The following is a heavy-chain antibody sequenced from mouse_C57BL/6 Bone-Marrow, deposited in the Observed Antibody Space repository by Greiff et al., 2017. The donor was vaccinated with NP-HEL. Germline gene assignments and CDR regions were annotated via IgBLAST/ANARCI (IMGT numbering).Heavy chain of an antibody. CDR1: DYY. CDR3: ARDSHYYGSSYGDWYFDV. D-gene: IGHD1-1*01. CDR2: INYDGSST. Sequence: DYYMAWVRQVPEKGLEWVANINYDGSSTYYLDSLKSRFIISRDNAKKILYLQMSSLKSEDTATYYCARDSHYYGSSYGDWYFDVWGTGTTVTVSS. V-gene: IGHV5-16*01. J-gene: IGHJ1*03.